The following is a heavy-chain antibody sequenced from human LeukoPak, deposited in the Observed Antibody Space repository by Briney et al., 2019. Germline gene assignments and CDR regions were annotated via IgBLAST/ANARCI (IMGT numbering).Heavy chain of an antibody. V-gene: IGHV3-15*01. D-gene: IGHD1-7*01. J-gene: IGHJ4*02. Sequence: GGSLRLSCAASGFTFSSYAMSWVRQAPGKGLEWVGRIKTKTDGGTTDYAAPVKGRFTISRDDSKNTLSLQMNSLKTEDTAVYYCTTNYEAGFWGQGTLVTVSS. CDR2: IKTKTDGGTT. CDR3: TTNYEAGF. CDR1: GFTFSSYA.